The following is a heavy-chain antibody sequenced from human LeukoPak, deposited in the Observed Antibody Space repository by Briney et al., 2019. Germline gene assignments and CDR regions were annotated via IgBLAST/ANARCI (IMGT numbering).Heavy chain of an antibody. CDR3: AREEGATPTLDY. CDR2: ISSSSSYI. CDR1: GFTFSSYS. J-gene: IGHJ4*02. D-gene: IGHD1-26*01. V-gene: IGHV3-21*01. Sequence: GGSLRLSCAASGFTFSSYSMNWVRQAPGKGLEWVSSISSSSSYIYYADSMKGRFTISRDNAKNSLYLQMNSLRAEDTAVYYCAREEGATPTLDYWGQGTLVTVSS.